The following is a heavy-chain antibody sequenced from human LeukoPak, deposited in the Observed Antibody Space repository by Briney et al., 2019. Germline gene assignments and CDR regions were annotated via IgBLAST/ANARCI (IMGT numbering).Heavy chain of an antibody. Sequence: ASVKASCKASGYTFTRYYMHWVRQAPGQGLEWMGWISAYNGNTNYAQKLQGRVTMTTDTSTSTAYMELRSLRSDDTAVYYCARDAGYSSSWYLNNWFDPWGQGTPVTVSS. J-gene: IGHJ5*02. CDR2: ISAYNGNT. D-gene: IGHD6-13*01. CDR3: ARDAGYSSSWYLNNWFDP. CDR1: GYTFTRYY. V-gene: IGHV1-18*04.